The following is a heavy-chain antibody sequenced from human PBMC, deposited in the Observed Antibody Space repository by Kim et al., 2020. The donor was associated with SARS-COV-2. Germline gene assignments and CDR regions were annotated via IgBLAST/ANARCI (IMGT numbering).Heavy chain of an antibody. CDR2: ISWDGGST. D-gene: IGHD3-16*02. CDR3: AKDIGPLYYDYVWGSYRPKDYYGMDV. V-gene: IGHV3-43*01. J-gene: IGHJ6*02. Sequence: GGSLRLSCAASGFTFDDYTMHWVRQAPGKGLEWVSLISWDGGSTYYADSVKGRFTISRDNSKNSLYLQMNSLRTEDTALYYCAKDIGPLYYDYVWGSYRPKDYYGMDVWGQGTTVTVSS. CDR1: GFTFDDYT.